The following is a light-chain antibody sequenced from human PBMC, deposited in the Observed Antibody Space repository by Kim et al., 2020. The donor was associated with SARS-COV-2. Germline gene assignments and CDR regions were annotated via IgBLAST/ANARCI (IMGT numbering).Light chain of an antibody. V-gene: IGLV3-19*01. Sequence: SSELTQDPAVSVALGQTVRITCQGDSLRSYYASWYQQKPGQAPVLVIYGKNNRPSGIPDRFSGSSQGTTASLSITGAQAEDEADYYCKSRDSSGDLRVFG. CDR3: KSRDSSGDLRV. CDR2: GKN. CDR1: SLRSYY. J-gene: IGLJ3*02.